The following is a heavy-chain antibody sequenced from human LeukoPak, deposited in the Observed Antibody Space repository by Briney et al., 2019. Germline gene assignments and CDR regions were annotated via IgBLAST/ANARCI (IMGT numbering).Heavy chain of an antibody. Sequence: GGSLRLSCAASGFTFSSYAMHWVRQAPGKGLEWVAVISYDGSNKYYADSVKGRFTISRDNSKNTLYLQMNSLRAEDTAVYYCARDMSSSWYSRGTLDYWGQGTLVTVSS. J-gene: IGHJ4*02. CDR1: GFTFSSYA. D-gene: IGHD6-13*01. CDR2: ISYDGSNK. V-gene: IGHV3-30-3*01. CDR3: ARDMSSSWYSRGTLDY.